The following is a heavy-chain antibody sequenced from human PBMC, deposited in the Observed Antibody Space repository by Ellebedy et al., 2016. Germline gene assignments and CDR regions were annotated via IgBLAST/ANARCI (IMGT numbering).Heavy chain of an antibody. CDR3: ARVHCSGGSCSCDY. CDR1: GYTFTSYA. V-gene: IGHV1-3*01. D-gene: IGHD2-15*01. CDR2: INAGNGNT. Sequence: ASVKVSCKASGYTFTSYAMHWVRQAPGQRLEWMGWINAGNGNTKYSQKFQGRVTITRDTSASTAYTELSSLRSEDTAVYYCARVHCSGGSCSCDYWGQGTLVTVSS. J-gene: IGHJ4*02.